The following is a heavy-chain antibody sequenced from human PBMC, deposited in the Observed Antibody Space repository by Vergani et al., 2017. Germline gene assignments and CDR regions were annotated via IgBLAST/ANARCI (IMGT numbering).Heavy chain of an antibody. CDR2: INHSGST. V-gene: IGHV4-31*03. Sequence: QVQLQESGPGLVKPSQTLSLTCTVSGGSISSGGYYWSWIRQPPGKGLEWIGEINHSGSTNYNPSLKSRVTISVDTSKNQFSLKLSSVTAADTAVYYCARELGYCSSTSCYAGFDYWGQGTLVTVSS. J-gene: IGHJ4*02. CDR1: GGSISSGGYY. D-gene: IGHD2-2*01. CDR3: ARELGYCSSTSCYAGFDY.